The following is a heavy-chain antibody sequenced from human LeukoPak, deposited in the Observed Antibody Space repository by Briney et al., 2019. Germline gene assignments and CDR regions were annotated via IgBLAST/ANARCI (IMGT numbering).Heavy chain of an antibody. D-gene: IGHD1-26*01. J-gene: IGHJ4*02. CDR3: ARGVIVGAYYFDY. CDR1: GFTFSSYS. V-gene: IGHV3-48*04. Sequence: GGSLRLSCAASGFTFSSYSMNWVRQAPGKGLEWVSYISSSSSTIYYADSVKGRFTNSRDNAKNSLYVQMNSLRAEDTAVYYCARGVIVGAYYFDYWGQGTLVTVSS. CDR2: ISSSSSTI.